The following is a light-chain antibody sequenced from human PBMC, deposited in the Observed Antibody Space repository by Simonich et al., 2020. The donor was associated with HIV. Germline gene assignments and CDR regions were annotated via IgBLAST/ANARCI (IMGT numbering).Light chain of an antibody. V-gene: IGLV3-21*03. Sequence: SYVLTQPPSVSVAPGKTARITCGGNNIGSKSVHWYQQKPGQAPVLVVYGDSDRPSGIPERFSGSNSGNTATLTISRVEAGDEADYYCLVWDSSSHHVVFGGGTKLTVL. CDR1: NIGSKS. CDR3: LVWDSSSHHVV. J-gene: IGLJ3*02. CDR2: GDS.